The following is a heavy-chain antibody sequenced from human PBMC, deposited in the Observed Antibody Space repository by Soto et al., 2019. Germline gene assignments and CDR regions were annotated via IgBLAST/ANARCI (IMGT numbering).Heavy chain of an antibody. Sequence: EVQLLESGGGLVQPGGSLRLSCAASGFAFSSYAMTWVRQAPGKGLEWVSALSGTGGTTYSADSVRGRFTIARDNSKNTLYLQMNGLTREDSAIYYCAKFIVGTGGSSGWPWFLDSWGQGTLVTVSS. V-gene: IGHV3-23*01. CDR1: GFAFSSYA. CDR3: AKFIVGTGGSSGWPWFLDS. D-gene: IGHD6-25*01. CDR2: LSGTGGTT. J-gene: IGHJ4*02.